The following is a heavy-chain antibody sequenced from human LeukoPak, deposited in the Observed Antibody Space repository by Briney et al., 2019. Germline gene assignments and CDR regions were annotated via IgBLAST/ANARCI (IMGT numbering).Heavy chain of an antibody. D-gene: IGHD6-19*01. Sequence: PGGSLRLSCAASGFTFSVSSMNWVRQAPGKGLEWVSYISGRETSTYYADSVTGRFTVSRDNATNSLYLQMNDLRDEDTAVYYCARDFQWTFDYWGQGTLVTVSS. CDR2: ISGRETST. J-gene: IGHJ4*02. CDR3: ARDFQWTFDY. CDR1: GFTFSVSS. V-gene: IGHV3-48*02.